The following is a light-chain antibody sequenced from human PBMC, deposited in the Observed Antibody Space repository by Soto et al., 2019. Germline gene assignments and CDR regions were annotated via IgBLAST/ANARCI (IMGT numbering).Light chain of an antibody. CDR3: QQYNNWPPWT. CDR2: DAS. V-gene: IGKV3-15*01. Sequence: EIVMTQSPATLSVSPGERGTLSCRASQSVYSNLAWYQQKPGQAPRLLISDASTRATGIPARFSGSGSGTEFTLTISSLQSEDFAVYYCQQYNNWPPWTFGQGTKVDIK. J-gene: IGKJ1*01. CDR1: QSVYSN.